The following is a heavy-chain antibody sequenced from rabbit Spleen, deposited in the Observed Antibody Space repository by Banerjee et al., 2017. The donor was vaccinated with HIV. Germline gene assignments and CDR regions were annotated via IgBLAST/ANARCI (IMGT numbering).Heavy chain of an antibody. D-gene: IGHD2-1*01. CDR1: GFSFNSGYD. CDR3: AREDEVNDYHDL. J-gene: IGHJ3*01. CDR2: IYAGSSGST. V-gene: IGHV1S40*01. Sequence: QSLEESGGGLVKPGTSLTLTCRASGFSFNSGYDMCWVRQAPGKGLEWIACIYAGSSGSTYSATWAKGRFTVSKTSSTTVTLQMTTLTAADTATYFCAREDEVNDYHDLWGQGTLVTVS.